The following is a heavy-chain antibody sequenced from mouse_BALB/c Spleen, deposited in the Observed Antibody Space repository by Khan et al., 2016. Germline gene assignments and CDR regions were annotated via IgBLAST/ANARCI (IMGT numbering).Heavy chain of an antibody. CDR1: GFTFSDYY. V-gene: IGHV5-4*02. J-gene: IGHJ1*01. Sequence: EVELVESGGGLVKPGGSLKLSRAASGFTFSDYYMYWVRQTPEKRLEWVTTISDGGSYTYYPDSVKGRFTISRDNANLYLQMSSLKSEDTAMYYCARDLNWYFDVWGAGTTVTVSS. CDR3: ARDLNWYFDV. CDR2: ISDGGSYT.